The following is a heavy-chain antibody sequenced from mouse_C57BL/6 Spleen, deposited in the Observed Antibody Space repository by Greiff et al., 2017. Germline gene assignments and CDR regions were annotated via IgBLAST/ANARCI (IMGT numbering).Heavy chain of an antibody. CDR1: GFTFSDAW. Sequence: EVMLVESGGGLVQPGGSMKLSCAASGFTFSDAWMDWVRQSPEKGLEWVAEIRNKANNHATYYAESVKGRFTISRDDSKSSVYLQMNSLRAEDTGIYYCTGDLIYYYGSSYPWFAYWGQGTLVTVSA. V-gene: IGHV6-6*01. CDR3: TGDLIYYYGSSYPWFAY. J-gene: IGHJ3*01. D-gene: IGHD1-1*01. CDR2: IRNKANNHAT.